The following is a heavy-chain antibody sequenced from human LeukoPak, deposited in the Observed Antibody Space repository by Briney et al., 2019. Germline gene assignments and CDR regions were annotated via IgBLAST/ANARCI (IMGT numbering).Heavy chain of an antibody. CDR3: ARDREATDYGDYYFDY. D-gene: IGHD4-17*01. J-gene: IGHJ4*02. V-gene: IGHV3-21*01. Sequence: GGSLRLSCAASGFNFRTYNMNWVRQAPGKGLEWVSSISSSGTYIYYGDSLKGRLTISRDNARNSLYLQINSLRAEDTAVYYCARDREATDYGDYYFDYWGQGTLLTVSS. CDR1: GFNFRTYN. CDR2: ISSSGTYI.